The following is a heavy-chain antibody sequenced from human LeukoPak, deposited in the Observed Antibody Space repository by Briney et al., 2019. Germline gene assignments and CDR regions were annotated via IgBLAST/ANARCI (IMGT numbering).Heavy chain of an antibody. V-gene: IGHV3-30*18. D-gene: IGHD2-15*01. CDR3: AKEISVVAVPPTFDP. Sequence: GGSLRLSCAASGFTFSSYGMHWVRQAPGKGLEWVAVISYDGSNKYYADSVKGRFTISRDNSKNSLYLQMNSLRTEDTALYYCAKEISVVAVPPTFDPWGQGTLVTVSS. CDR2: ISYDGSNK. CDR1: GFTFSSYG. J-gene: IGHJ5*02.